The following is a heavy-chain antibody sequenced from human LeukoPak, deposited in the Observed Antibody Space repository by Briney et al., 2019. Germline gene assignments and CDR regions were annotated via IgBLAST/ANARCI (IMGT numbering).Heavy chain of an antibody. Sequence: PSETLSLTCSVSGGSISTYLWSWIRQPAGKGLVWIGHISASGTTNYNASLKSRVTMSADTSKNQFSLRLNSVTAADTAVYYCAREGYNLGTDFWGQGTLVTVSS. D-gene: IGHD5-18*01. V-gene: IGHV4-4*07. CDR1: GGSISTYL. J-gene: IGHJ4*02. CDR2: ISASGTT. CDR3: AREGYNLGTDF.